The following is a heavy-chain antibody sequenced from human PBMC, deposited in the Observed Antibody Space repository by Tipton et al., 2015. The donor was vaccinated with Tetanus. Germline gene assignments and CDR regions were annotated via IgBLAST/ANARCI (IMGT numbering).Heavy chain of an antibody. Sequence: SLRLSCAASGFTFDDYAMHWVRQAPGKGLEWDSGISWNSGSIGYADSVKGRFTISRDNAKNSLYLQMNSLRAEDTALYYCAKDRGIAHHWYEFDYWGQGTLGTVSS. CDR3: AKDRGIAHHWYEFDY. J-gene: IGHJ4*02. V-gene: IGHV3-9*01. CDR1: GFTFDDYA. CDR2: ISWNSGSI. D-gene: IGHD6-13*01.